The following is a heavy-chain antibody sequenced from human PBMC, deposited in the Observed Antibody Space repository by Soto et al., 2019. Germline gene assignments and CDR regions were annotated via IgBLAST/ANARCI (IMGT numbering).Heavy chain of an antibody. Sequence: QVQLQESGPGLVKPSETLSLTCTVSGGSISSYYWSWIRQPPGKGLEWIGYIYYSGSTNYNPSLKSRVTISVDTSKNQFSLKLSSVTAADTAVYYCARVGYSYGKYYFDYWGQGTLVTVSS. D-gene: IGHD5-18*01. CDR1: GGSISSYY. V-gene: IGHV4-59*01. CDR2: IYYSGST. CDR3: ARVGYSYGKYYFDY. J-gene: IGHJ4*02.